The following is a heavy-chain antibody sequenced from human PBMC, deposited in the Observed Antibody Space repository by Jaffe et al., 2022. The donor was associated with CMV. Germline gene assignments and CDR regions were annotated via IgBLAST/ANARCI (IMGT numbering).Heavy chain of an antibody. Sequence: EVQLVESGGALVQPGRSLRLSCAASGFTFDDYGMHWVRQVPGKGLEWVSSINWNSGSIVYADSVRGRFTISRDNAKNSLYLQMSFLTTEDTAFYYCARDVRGWEPMTGGFDHWGQGTLVAVSS. D-gene: IGHD1-26*01. V-gene: IGHV3-9*01. J-gene: IGHJ4*02. CDR3: ARDVRGWEPMTGGFDH. CDR2: INWNSGSI. CDR1: GFTFDDYG.